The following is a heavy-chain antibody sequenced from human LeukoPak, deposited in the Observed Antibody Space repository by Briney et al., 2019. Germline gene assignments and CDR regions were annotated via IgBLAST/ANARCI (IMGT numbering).Heavy chain of an antibody. CDR1: GGSISSSNW. J-gene: IGHJ5*01. Sequence: PSETLSLTCAVSGGSISSSNWWAWIRQPPGKGLEWIGYIYYSGSTYYNPSLKSRVTMSVDTSKNQFSLKLSSVTAVDTAVYYCVKKVAGVAWFDSWGQGTLVTVSS. D-gene: IGHD7-27*01. CDR3: VKKVAGVAWFDS. V-gene: IGHV4-28*01. CDR2: IYYSGST.